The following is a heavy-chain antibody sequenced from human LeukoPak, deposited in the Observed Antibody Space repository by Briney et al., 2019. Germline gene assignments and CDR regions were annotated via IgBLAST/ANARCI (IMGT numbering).Heavy chain of an antibody. CDR2: ISSSGTTM. Sequence: GGSLRLSCATSRFTFSSYEMNWVRQAPGKGLEWVSYISSSGTTMYYADSVKGRFTISRDNARKSLYLQMNSLRAEDTAIYYCARAGEYCSSTGCYVAHCWGRGTLVTVSS. J-gene: IGHJ4*02. D-gene: IGHD2-2*01. V-gene: IGHV3-48*03. CDR1: RFTFSSYE. CDR3: ARAGEYCSSTGCYVAHC.